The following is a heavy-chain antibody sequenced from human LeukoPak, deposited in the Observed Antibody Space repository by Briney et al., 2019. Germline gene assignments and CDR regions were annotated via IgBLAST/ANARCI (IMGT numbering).Heavy chain of an antibody. Sequence: PGGSLRLSCAASGFTFSIYWMHWVRQAPGKGLVWVSSIFDDGSSTDYAGFVKGRFTISRDNAKNTVYLQMNSLTVEDTAVYYCASGMIRGTSDYFERWGQGTLVTVSS. J-gene: IGHJ1*01. CDR2: IFDDGSST. D-gene: IGHD3-10*01. CDR3: ASGMIRGTSDYFER. V-gene: IGHV3-74*01. CDR1: GFTFSIYW.